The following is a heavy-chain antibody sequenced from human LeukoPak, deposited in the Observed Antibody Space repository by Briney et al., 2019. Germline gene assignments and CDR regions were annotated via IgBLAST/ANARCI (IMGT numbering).Heavy chain of an antibody. CDR3: ARSTRSGYYYFDY. J-gene: IGHJ4*02. CDR1: GFTFSSYS. D-gene: IGHD3-22*01. CDR2: ISSSSSTI. Sequence: GALRLSCAASGFTFSSYSMNWVRQAPGKGLEWVSYISSSSSTIYYADSLKGRFTISRDNAKNSLYLQMNSLRGEDTAVYYCARSTRSGYYYFDYWGQGTLVTVSS. V-gene: IGHV3-48*01.